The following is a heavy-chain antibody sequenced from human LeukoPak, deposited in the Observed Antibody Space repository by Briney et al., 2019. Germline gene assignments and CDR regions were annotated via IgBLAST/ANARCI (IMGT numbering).Heavy chain of an antibody. CDR2: ISWNSGSI. V-gene: IGHV3-9*02. CDR1: GFTSDDYA. Sequence: GGSLRLSCAASGFTSDDYAMHWVRHAPGKGLEWVSGISWNSGSIGYADSVKGRFTISRDNAKNSLYLQMNSLRAEDTALYYCAKDSNGTDVWGQGTTVTVSS. J-gene: IGHJ6*02. CDR3: AKDSNGTDV.